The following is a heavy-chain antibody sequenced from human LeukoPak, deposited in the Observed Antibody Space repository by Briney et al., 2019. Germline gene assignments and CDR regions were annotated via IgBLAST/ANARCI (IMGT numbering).Heavy chain of an antibody. CDR3: ARGSYSIAEYFQH. CDR1: GGSISSYY. Sequence: SETLSLTCTVSGGSISSYYWSWIRRPPGKGLEWIGYIYYSGSTNYNPSLKSRVTISVDTSKNQFSLKLSSVTAADTAVYYCARGSYSIAEYFQHWGQGTLVTVSS. D-gene: IGHD2-21*01. J-gene: IGHJ1*01. CDR2: IYYSGST. V-gene: IGHV4-59*01.